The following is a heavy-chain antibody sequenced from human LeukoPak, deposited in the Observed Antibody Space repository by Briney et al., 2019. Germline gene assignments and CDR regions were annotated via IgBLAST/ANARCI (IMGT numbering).Heavy chain of an antibody. CDR3: ARPQEDCSSTSCYPFWFDP. D-gene: IGHD2-2*01. CDR1: GYTFTSYG. V-gene: IGHV1-18*01. CDR2: ISAYNGNT. J-gene: IGHJ5*02. Sequence: ASVKVSCKASGYTFTSYGISWVRQAPGQGLEWMGWISAYNGNTNYAQKLQGRVTMTTDTSTSTASMELRSPRSDDTAVYYCARPQEDCSSTSCYPFWFDPWGQGTLVTVSS.